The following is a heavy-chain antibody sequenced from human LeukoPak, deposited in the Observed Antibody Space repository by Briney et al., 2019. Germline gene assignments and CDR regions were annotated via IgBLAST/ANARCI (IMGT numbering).Heavy chain of an antibody. CDR2: INHSGST. V-gene: IGHV4-34*01. CDR1: GGSFSGYY. J-gene: IGHJ5*02. CDR3: ARHGGKRYFDWLQQYNWFDP. D-gene: IGHD3-9*01. Sequence: KPSETLSLTCAVYGGSFSGYYWSWIRQPPGKGLEWIGEINHSGSTNYNPSLKSRVTISVDTSKNQFSLKLSSVTAADTAVYYCARHGGKRYFDWLQQYNWFDPWGQGTLVTVSS.